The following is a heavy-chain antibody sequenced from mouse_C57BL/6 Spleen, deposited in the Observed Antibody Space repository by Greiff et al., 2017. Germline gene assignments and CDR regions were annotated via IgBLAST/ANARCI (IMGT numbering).Heavy chain of an antibody. CDR1: GYSFTSYY. J-gene: IGHJ2*01. CDR2: IYPGSGNT. D-gene: IGHD4-1*01. CDR3: AREIGNFDY. Sequence: QVQLQQSGPELVKPGASVKISCKASGYSFTSYYIHWVKQRPGQGLEWIGWIYPGSGNTKYNEKFKGKDTLTADTSSSTAYMQLGSLTAEDSAVYYCAREIGNFDYWGQGTTLTVSS. V-gene: IGHV1-66*01.